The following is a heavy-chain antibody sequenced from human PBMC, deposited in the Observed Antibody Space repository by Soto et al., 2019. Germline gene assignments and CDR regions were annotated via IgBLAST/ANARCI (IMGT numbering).Heavy chain of an antibody. J-gene: IGHJ4*02. CDR3: TDMLGQWLPRD. V-gene: IGHV4-39*01. D-gene: IGHD6-19*01. CDR2: IYYSGAA. CDR1: GGSISGSSSY. Sequence: SETLSLTYTVSGGSISGSSSYWGWIRQSPGKGLEWIGTIYYSGAAYYNPSLQSRVTISVDTSSNQFFMKLNSVTAADTAVYYCTDMLGQWLPRDWGQGTVVTVSS.